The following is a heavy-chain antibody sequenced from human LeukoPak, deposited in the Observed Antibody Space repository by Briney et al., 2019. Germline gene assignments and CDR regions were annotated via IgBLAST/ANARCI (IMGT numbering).Heavy chain of an antibody. J-gene: IGHJ4*02. CDR3: ARMSPGVYYDFWSGYTNPGYFDY. CDR1: GGSFSGYY. D-gene: IGHD3-3*01. Sequence: PSETLSLTCAVYGGSFSGYYWSWIRQPPGKGLEWIGYIYYSGSTNYNPSLKSRVTISVDTSKNQFSLKLSSVTAADTAVYYCARMSPGVYYDFWSGYTNPGYFDYWGQGTLVTVSS. V-gene: IGHV4-59*01. CDR2: IYYSGST.